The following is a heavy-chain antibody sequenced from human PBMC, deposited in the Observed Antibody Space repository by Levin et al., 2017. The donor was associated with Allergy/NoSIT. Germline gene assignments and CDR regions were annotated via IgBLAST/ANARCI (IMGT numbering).Heavy chain of an antibody. CDR2: IKEDGSEK. CDR1: GFTFSSYW. D-gene: IGHD1-26*01. CDR3: ARDARSHPYWYFDL. V-gene: IGHV3-7*01. J-gene: IGHJ2*01. Sequence: GGSLRLSCAASGFTFSSYWMSWVRQAPGKGLEWVANIKEDGSEKYYVDSVKGRFTISRDNSKNSLYLQMNSLRAEDTAVYYCARDARSHPYWYFDLWGRGTLVTVSS.